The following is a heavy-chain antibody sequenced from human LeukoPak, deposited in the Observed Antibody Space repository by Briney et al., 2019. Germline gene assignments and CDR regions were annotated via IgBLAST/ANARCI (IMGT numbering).Heavy chain of an antibody. Sequence: PGGSLRLSCAASGFTFSSYSMNWVRQAPGKGLEWVSSISSSSSYIYYADSVKGRFTISRDNAKNSLYLQMNSLRAEDTAVYYCARAGIAAGYYYMDVWGKGTTVTVSS. CDR2: ISSSSSYI. D-gene: IGHD6-13*01. CDR3: ARAGIAAGYYYMDV. CDR1: GFTFSSYS. J-gene: IGHJ6*03. V-gene: IGHV3-21*01.